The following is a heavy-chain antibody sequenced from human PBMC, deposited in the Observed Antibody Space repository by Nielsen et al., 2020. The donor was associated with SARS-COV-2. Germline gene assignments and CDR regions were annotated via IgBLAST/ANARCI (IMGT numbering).Heavy chain of an antibody. J-gene: IGHJ3*02. CDR3: ARVYVGAFDI. D-gene: IGHD3-16*01. V-gene: IGHV3-48*02. CDR2: ISSSSSSI. Sequence: VRQAPGKGLEWVSYISSSSSSIYYADSVKGRFTISRDNGKNSLYLQMNSLRDEDTAVYYCARVYVGAFDIWGQGTMVTVSS.